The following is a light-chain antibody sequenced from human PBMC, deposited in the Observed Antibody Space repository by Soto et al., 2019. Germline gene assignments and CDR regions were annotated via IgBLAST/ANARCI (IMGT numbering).Light chain of an antibody. CDR2: EGS. CDR3: CSYAGSSTHLV. J-gene: IGLJ2*01. Sequence: QSALTQPASVSGSPGQSITISCTGTSSDVGRYNLVSWYQQHPGKAPKLMIYEGSKRPSGVSNRFSGSKSGNTASLTISGLQAEDEADYYCCSYAGSSTHLVFGGGTKLTVL. V-gene: IGLV2-23*01. CDR1: SSDVGRYNL.